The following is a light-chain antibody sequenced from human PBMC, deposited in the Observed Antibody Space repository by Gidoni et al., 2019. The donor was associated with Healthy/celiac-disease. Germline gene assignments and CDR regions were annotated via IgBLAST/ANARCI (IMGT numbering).Light chain of an antibody. J-gene: IGLJ3*02. CDR2: GKN. CDR1: SLRSYY. CDR3: NHLV. V-gene: IGLV3-19*01. Sequence: SSELTQDPAVSVALGQTVRITCQVDSLRSYYSSWYQQKPGQAPVLVIYGKNNRPSGIPDRFSGSSSGNTASLTITGAKAEDEADYYCNHLVFGGGTKLTVL.